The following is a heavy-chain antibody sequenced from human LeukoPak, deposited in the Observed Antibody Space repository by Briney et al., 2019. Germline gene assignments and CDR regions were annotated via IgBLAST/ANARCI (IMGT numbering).Heavy chain of an antibody. J-gene: IGHJ6*03. CDR3: ARGPFCTNGVCYYYYYMDV. Sequence: ASVKVSCKASGYTFTSYYMHWVRQAPGQGLEWMGIINPSGGSTSYAQKLQGRVTMTRDMSTSTVYMELSSLRSEDTAVYYCARGPFCTNGVCYYYYYMDVWGKGTTVTVSS. V-gene: IGHV1-46*01. CDR1: GYTFTSYY. CDR2: INPSGGST. D-gene: IGHD2-8*01.